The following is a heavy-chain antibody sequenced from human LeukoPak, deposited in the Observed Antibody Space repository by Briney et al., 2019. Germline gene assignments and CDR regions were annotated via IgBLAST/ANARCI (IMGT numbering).Heavy chain of an antibody. CDR3: ARFMPTNLYCGGDCYTDF. D-gene: IGHD2-21*02. CDR1: GGTFSSYA. J-gene: IGHJ4*02. V-gene: IGHV1-69*13. CDR2: IIPIFGTA. Sequence: ASVKVSCKASGGTFSSYAISWVRQAPGQGLEWMGGIIPIFGTANYAQKFQGRVTITADESTSTAYMELSSLRSEDTAVYYCARFMPTNLYCGGDCYTDFWGQGTLVTVSS.